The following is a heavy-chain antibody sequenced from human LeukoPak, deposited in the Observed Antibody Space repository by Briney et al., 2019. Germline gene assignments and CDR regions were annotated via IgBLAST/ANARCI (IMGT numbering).Heavy chain of an antibody. V-gene: IGHV1-46*01. CDR1: GYTFTSNY. J-gene: IGHJ5*02. D-gene: IGHD5-24*01. Sequence: ASVKVSCKSFGYTFTSNYMHWVRQAPGQGPEWMGVISPSGASTTYAQTFQGRVTLTRDVSTSTDYLELSSLRSEDTAVYYCARDNSVRDEAWWFSPWGQGTLVTVSS. CDR3: ARDNSVRDEAWWFSP. CDR2: ISPSGAST.